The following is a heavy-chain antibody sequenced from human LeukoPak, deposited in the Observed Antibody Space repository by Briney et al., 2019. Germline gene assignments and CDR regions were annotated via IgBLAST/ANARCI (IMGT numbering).Heavy chain of an antibody. Sequence: SETLSLTCAVYGGSFSGYYWSWIRQPPGKGLEWIAYISDIGSINYNPSLKSRVTISLDTSKNQFSLKLSSVTAADAAVYYCAGHHPRNTVDFWGQGTLVTVSS. J-gene: IGHJ4*02. V-gene: IGHV4-59*08. CDR1: GGSFSGYY. D-gene: IGHD2-8*02. CDR2: ISDIGSI. CDR3: AGHHPRNTVDF.